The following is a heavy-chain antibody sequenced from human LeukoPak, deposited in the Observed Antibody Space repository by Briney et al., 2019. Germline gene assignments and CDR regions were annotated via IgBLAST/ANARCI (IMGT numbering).Heavy chain of an antibody. D-gene: IGHD1-26*01. V-gene: IGHV1-46*01. Sequence: ASVKVSCKASGYTFTSYYMHWVRQAPGQGLEWMGIINPSGGSTSYAQKFQGRVAMTRDTSTSTVYMELSSLRSEDTAVYYCARDRGIVGVLTGWFDPWGQGTLVTVSS. CDR3: ARDRGIVGVLTGWFDP. J-gene: IGHJ5*02. CDR2: INPSGGST. CDR1: GYTFTSYY.